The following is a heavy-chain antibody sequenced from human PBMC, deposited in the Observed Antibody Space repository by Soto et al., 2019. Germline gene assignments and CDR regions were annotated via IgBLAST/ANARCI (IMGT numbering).Heavy chain of an antibody. CDR2: INKDSAVI. Sequence: EEQLMESGGGLVQPGGSLRLSCAASGFTFSSYTFNWVRQAPGQGLEWVSYINKDSAVIHYADSVKGRFTISRDNVNNSLYLQMNSLRDDDTTTYSWGRDGSATWPGFDTWGQGTLVTVSS. J-gene: IGHJ4*02. CDR3: GRDGSATWPGFDT. CDR1: GFTFSSYT. D-gene: IGHD1-26*01. V-gene: IGHV3-48*02.